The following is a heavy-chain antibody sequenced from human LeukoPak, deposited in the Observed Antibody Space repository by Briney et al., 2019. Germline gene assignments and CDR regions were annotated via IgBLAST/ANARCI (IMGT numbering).Heavy chain of an antibody. V-gene: IGHV4-30-4*01. CDR2: ISYSVDS. J-gene: IGHJ5*02. D-gene: IGHD1-26*01. Sequence: SETLSLPCTASGGSISRADYYWSWIRQPPGKGLEWLGYISYSVDSYYNPSRKSRLTISIDTSKYQFSLKLSSVTAADTAVYYCATGRVGATFDAWGQGTQVTVSS. CDR3: ATGRVGATFDA. CDR1: GGSISRADYY.